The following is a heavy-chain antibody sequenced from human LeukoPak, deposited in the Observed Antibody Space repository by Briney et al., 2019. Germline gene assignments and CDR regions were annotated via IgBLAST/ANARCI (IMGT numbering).Heavy chain of an antibody. CDR1: GYTFTGYY. CDR2: INPNSGGT. D-gene: IGHD6-13*01. J-gene: IGHJ4*02. CDR3: ARVRGGGSTLAP. Sequence: GASVKVSCKASGYTFTGYYMHWVRQAPGQGLEWMGWINPNSGGTNYAQKFQGRVTMTRDTSISTAYMELSRLRSDHTAVYYCARVRGGGSTLAPWGQGTLVTVSS. V-gene: IGHV1-2*02.